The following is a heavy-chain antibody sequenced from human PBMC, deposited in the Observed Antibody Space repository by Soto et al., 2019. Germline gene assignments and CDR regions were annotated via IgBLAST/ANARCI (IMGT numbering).Heavy chain of an antibody. V-gene: IGHV1-69*06. CDR3: ARKLTGTPPGDFYYYGLDV. D-gene: IGHD1-20*01. CDR1: GGTFSSYA. CDR2: IIPIFGTA. J-gene: IGHJ6*02. Sequence: SVKVSCKASGGTFSSYALRWVQRAPGQGLEWMGGIIPIFGTANYAQKFQGRVTITADKSTSTASMELSSLRSEDTAVYYCARKLTGTPPGDFYYYGLDVWGQGTTVTVSS.